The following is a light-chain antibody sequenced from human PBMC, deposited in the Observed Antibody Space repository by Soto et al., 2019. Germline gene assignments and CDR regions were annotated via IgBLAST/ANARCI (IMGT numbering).Light chain of an antibody. CDR2: AGS. J-gene: IGKJ1*01. CDR3: LQHNTFPPT. CDR1: QAIGSA. V-gene: IGKV1-17*01. Sequence: DIQMTQSPSSLSASVGDRVTITCRASQAIGSALGWYQQKPGLAPKRLIYAGSSLQSGVPSRFSGSGSGTEFTLTISSLQPEDFGTYYCLQHNTFPPTFGQGTKVEIK.